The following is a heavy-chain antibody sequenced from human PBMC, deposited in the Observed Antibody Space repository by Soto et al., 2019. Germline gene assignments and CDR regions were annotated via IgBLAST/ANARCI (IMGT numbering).Heavy chain of an antibody. J-gene: IGHJ6*02. CDR3: ARLGEMATPYYYYYGMDV. Sequence: PSEPLPLTCTVSGVSIRSSSYYWGWNRQPPGKGLEWIGSIYYSGSTYYNPSLKSRVTISVDTSKNQFSLKLSSVTAADTAVYYCARLGEMATPYYYYYGMDVWGQGTTVTVSS. CDR2: IYYSGST. CDR1: GVSIRSSSYY. V-gene: IGHV4-39*01. D-gene: IGHD5-12*01.